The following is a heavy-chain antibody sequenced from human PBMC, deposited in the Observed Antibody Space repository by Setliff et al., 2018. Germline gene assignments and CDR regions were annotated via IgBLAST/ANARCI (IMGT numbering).Heavy chain of an antibody. J-gene: IGHJ4*02. CDR3: ARELPRTIFGVVIDY. D-gene: IGHD3-3*01. Sequence: GASVKVSCKASGGTFSSYAISWVRQAPGQGLEWMGGIIPIFGTANYAQKFQGRVTITADESTSTAYMELSSLRSEDTAVYYCARELPRTIFGVVIDYWGQGTLVTSPQ. CDR1: GGTFSSYA. V-gene: IGHV1-69*13. CDR2: IIPIFGTA.